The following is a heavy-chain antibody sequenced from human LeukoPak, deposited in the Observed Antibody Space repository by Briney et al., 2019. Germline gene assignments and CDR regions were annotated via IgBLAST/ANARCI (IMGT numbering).Heavy chain of an antibody. CDR3: ARANTGYYYGSGRGMDV. CDR2: IYYSGST. Sequence: SETLSLTCTVSGGSITSYYWSWIRQPPGKGLEWIGYIYYSGSTNYNPSLKSRVTISVDTSKNQFSLNLSSVTAADTAVYYYARANTGYYYGSGRGMDVWGQGTTVTISS. J-gene: IGHJ6*02. D-gene: IGHD3-10*01. V-gene: IGHV4-59*01. CDR1: GGSITSYY.